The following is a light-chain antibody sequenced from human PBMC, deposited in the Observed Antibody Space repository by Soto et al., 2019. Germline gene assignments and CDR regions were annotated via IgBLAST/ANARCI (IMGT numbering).Light chain of an antibody. CDR3: ATWDISLTAVL. CDR2: DND. CDR1: TSNIAFNY. V-gene: IGLV1-51*01. J-gene: IGLJ3*02. Sequence: QSVLTQPPSVSAPPGQKVTISCSGSTSNIAFNYVSWYQKVPGTAPTLLIYDNDKRPSGIPDRFSASKSGTAATLDISGLQTGDEADYYCATWDISLTAVLFGGGTKLTVL.